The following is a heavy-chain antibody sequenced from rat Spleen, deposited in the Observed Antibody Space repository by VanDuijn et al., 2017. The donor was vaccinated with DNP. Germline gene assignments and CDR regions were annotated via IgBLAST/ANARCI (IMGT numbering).Heavy chain of an antibody. CDR3: ARPLMFTSEYFFDY. D-gene: IGHD1-12*03. J-gene: IGHJ2*01. Sequence: EVQLVESGGDLVQPGRSLRLSCVVSRLIFNNYWMTWIRQVPGKGLEWVASIGHSGATTYFSDSVQGRFTISRDNAKSTLYLQMNSLRSEDTATYYCARPLMFTSEYFFDYWGQGVMVTVSS. V-gene: IGHV5-31*01. CDR1: RLIFNNYW. CDR2: IGHSGATT.